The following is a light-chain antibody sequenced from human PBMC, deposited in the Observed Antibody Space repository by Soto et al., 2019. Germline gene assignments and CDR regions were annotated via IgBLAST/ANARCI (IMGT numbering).Light chain of an antibody. CDR3: CTYAGSTTFL. Sequence: QSALTQPASVSGSPGQSITISCTGTSNDVGSYKLLSWYQQYPGKAPKLIIHEDNRRPSGVSSRFSGSKSGNTASLTISGLQSEDEADYYCCTYAGSTTFLFGSGTKVTVL. CDR1: SNDVGSYKL. J-gene: IGLJ1*01. CDR2: EDN. V-gene: IGLV2-23*01.